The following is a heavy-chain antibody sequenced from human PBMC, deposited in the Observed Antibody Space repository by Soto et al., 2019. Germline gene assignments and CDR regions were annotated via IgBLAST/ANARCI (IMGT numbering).Heavy chain of an antibody. Sequence: SETLSLTCAVSGGSISSGGYSWSWIRQPPGKGLEWIGYIYHSGSTYYNPSLKSRVSISVDRSKNQFSLKVSSVTAADTAVYYCARIPSGYDPNWFDPWGQGTLVTVSS. CDR1: GGSISSGGYS. CDR2: IYHSGST. CDR3: ARIPSGYDPNWFDP. J-gene: IGHJ5*02. D-gene: IGHD5-12*01. V-gene: IGHV4-30-2*01.